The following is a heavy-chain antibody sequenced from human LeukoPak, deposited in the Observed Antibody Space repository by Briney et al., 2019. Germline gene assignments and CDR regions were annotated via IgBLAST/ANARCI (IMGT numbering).Heavy chain of an antibody. CDR3: VRDRVGSDY. CDR2: ITDDAST. V-gene: IGHV3-74*03. D-gene: IGHD1-26*01. Sequence: GGSLRLSCAASGFTFSSAWMHWVRQAPGTGLVWVSRITDDASTTYADSVKGRFTISRDNAKNTLYLQMNSLRAEDSAVYYCVRDRVGSDYWGQGTLVTVSS. CDR1: GFTFSSAW. J-gene: IGHJ4*02.